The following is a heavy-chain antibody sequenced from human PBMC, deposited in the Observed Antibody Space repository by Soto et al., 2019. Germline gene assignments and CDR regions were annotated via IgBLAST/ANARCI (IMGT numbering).Heavy chain of an antibody. CDR3: ARVPAALHYFDY. D-gene: IGHD2-2*01. CDR2: INPSGGSP. V-gene: IGHV1-46*01. J-gene: IGHJ4*02. Sequence: ASVKVSCKASGYTFTSYYMHWVRQAPGQGLEWMGIINPSGGSPSYAQKFQGGITMTRDTSTSTVYMELSSLRSEDTAVYYCARVPAALHYFDYWGQGTLVTVS. CDR1: GYTFTSYY.